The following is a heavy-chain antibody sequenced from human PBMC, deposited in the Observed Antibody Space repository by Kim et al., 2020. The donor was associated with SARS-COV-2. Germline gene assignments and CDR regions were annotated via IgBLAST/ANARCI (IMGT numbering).Heavy chain of an antibody. CDR2: ISYDGSNK. J-gene: IGHJ4*02. CDR1: GFTFSSYG. V-gene: IGHV3-30*18. CDR3: AKAPRGYCSSTSCPRPIDY. Sequence: GGSLRLSCAASGFTFSSYGMHWVRQAPGKGLEWVAVISYDGSNKYYADSVKGRFTISRDNSKNTLYLQMNSLRAEDTAVYYCAKAPRGYCSSTSCPRPIDYWGQGTLVTVSS. D-gene: IGHD2-2*01.